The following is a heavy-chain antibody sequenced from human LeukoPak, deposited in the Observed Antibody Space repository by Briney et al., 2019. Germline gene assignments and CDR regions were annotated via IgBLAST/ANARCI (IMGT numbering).Heavy chain of an antibody. CDR3: ARGFGDYGANGGEEYDY. CDR2: INHSGST. D-gene: IGHD4-17*01. Sequence: SETLSLTCAVYGGSFSGYYWSWIRQPPGKGLEWIGEINHSGSTNYNPSLKSRVTISVDTSKNQFSLKLSSVTAADTSVYYCARGFGDYGANGGEEYDYWGQGTLVTVSS. CDR1: GGSFSGYY. V-gene: IGHV4-34*01. J-gene: IGHJ4*02.